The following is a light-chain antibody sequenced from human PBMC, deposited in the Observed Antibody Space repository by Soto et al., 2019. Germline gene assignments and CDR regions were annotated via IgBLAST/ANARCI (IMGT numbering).Light chain of an antibody. CDR2: DAS. V-gene: IGKV1-17*01. Sequence: DIQMTQSPSSLSASVGDSVTITCRASQGIRKVLGWYQQKPGKAPKRLIIDASSLQSGVPSRFSGSGFGTEFILTINSLQAEDSATYYCLQRNTYPRTFGQGTKVEI. J-gene: IGKJ1*01. CDR3: LQRNTYPRT. CDR1: QGIRKV.